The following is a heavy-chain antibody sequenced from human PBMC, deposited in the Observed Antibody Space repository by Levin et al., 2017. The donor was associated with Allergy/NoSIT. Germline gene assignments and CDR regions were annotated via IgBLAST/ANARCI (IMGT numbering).Heavy chain of an antibody. V-gene: IGHV4-4*07. CDR2: IYTNGKT. CDR3: ARGLRYLDWAPGGRFDI. D-gene: IGHD3-9*01. CDR1: GGSISNYY. J-gene: IGHJ3*02. Sequence: SETLSLTCSVSGGSISNYYWSWIRQPAGRGLEWIGRIYTNGKTNFNPSLKSRVTMSLDTSRNQFSVTLTSVTAADTAVYYCARGLRYLDWAPGGRFDIWGQGTMVTVSS.